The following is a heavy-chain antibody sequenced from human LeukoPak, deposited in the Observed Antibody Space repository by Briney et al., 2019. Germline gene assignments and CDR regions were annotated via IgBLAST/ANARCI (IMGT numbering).Heavy chain of an antibody. CDR2: IYHSGST. CDR1: GYSISSGYY. CDR3: ANHYYYDKDV. J-gene: IGHJ6*03. V-gene: IGHV4-38-2*01. D-gene: IGHD4/OR15-4a*01. Sequence: SETLSLTCAVSGYSISSGYYWGWIRQPPGKGLEWIGSIYHSGSTYYNPSLKSRVTISVDTSKNQFSLKLSSVTAADPAVYYSANHYYYDKDVWGKVTTVIVSS.